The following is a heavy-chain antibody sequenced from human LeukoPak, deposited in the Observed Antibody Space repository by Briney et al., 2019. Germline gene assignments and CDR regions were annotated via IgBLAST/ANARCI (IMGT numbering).Heavy chain of an antibody. Sequence: SETLSLTCTVSGGSISSGSYYWSWIRQPPGKGLEWIGSIYHSGSTYYNPSLKSRVTISVDTSKNQFSLKLSSVTAADTAVYYCAREGVVVVAATGPFMPSDYWGQGTLVTVSS. V-gene: IGHV4-39*07. CDR3: AREGVVVVAATGPFMPSDY. D-gene: IGHD2-15*01. J-gene: IGHJ4*02. CDR1: GGSISSGSYY. CDR2: IYHSGST.